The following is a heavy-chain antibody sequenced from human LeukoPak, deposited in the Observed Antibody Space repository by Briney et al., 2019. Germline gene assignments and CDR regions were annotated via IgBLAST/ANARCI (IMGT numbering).Heavy chain of an antibody. J-gene: IGHJ2*01. D-gene: IGHD1-26*01. Sequence: GGSLRLSCAASGFIFSSYAMSWVRQAPGKGLEWVSFISDSGAITSYAGSVKGRFTVSRDNSKNTMSLQMNSLRTEGTAVYYCAREDGSYWYFDLWGRGTLVTVSS. V-gene: IGHV3-23*01. CDR2: ISDSGAIT. CDR3: AREDGSYWYFDL. CDR1: GFIFSSYA.